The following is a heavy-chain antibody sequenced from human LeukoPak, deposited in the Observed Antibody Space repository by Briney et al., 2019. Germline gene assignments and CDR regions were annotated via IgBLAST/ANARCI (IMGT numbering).Heavy chain of an antibody. CDR3: TRDHITSWQIDF. CDR2: ISSSSSYI. CDR1: GFTFSSYA. J-gene: IGHJ4*02. Sequence: KPGGSLRLSCAASGFTFSSYAMTWVRQAPGKGLEWVSSISSSSSYIYYADSVKGRFTISRDNAKNSLYLQMNSLRAEDTAVYYCTRDHITSWQIDFWGQGTMVTVSS. V-gene: IGHV3-21*04. D-gene: IGHD2-2*01.